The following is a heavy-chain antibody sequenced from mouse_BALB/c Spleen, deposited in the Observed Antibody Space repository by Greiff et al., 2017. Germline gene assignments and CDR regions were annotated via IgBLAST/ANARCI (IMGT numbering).Heavy chain of an antibody. CDR3: ARGSYRSYAMDY. V-gene: IGHV5-6-5*01. CDR1: GFTFSSYA. Sequence: EVKVVESGGGLVKPGGSLKLSCAASGFTFSSYAMSWVRQTPEKRLEWVASISSGGSTYYPDSVKGRFTISRDNARNILYLQMSSLRSEDTAMYYCARGSYRSYAMDYWGQGTSVTVSS. D-gene: IGHD2-14*01. CDR2: ISSGGST. J-gene: IGHJ4*01.